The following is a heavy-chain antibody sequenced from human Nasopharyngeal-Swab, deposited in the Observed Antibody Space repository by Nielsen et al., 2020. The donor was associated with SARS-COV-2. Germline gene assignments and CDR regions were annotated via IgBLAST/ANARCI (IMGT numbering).Heavy chain of an antibody. J-gene: IGHJ1*01. V-gene: IGHV3-15*01. CDR3: TTEDIVVVVAGHEYFQH. Sequence: GESLKISCAASGFTFSNAWMSWVRQAPGKGLEWVGRIKSKTDGGTTDYAAPVKGRFTISRDDSKNTLYLQMNSLKTEDTAVYYCTTEDIVVVVAGHEYFQHWGQGTLVTVSP. D-gene: IGHD2-15*01. CDR2: IKSKTDGGTT. CDR1: GFTFSNAW.